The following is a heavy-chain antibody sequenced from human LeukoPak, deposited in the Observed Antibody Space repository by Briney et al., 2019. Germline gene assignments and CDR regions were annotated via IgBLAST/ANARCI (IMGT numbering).Heavy chain of an antibody. CDR3: AKAARVLRCFDWISDY. CDR1: GFTFSSYA. D-gene: IGHD3-9*01. Sequence: GGSLRLSSAASGFTFSSYAMSWVRQAPGKGLEWVSAISGSGGSTYYADSVKGRFTISRDNSKNTLYLQMNSLRAEDTAVYYCAKAARVLRCFDWISDYWGQGTLVTVSS. J-gene: IGHJ4*02. CDR2: ISGSGGST. V-gene: IGHV3-23*01.